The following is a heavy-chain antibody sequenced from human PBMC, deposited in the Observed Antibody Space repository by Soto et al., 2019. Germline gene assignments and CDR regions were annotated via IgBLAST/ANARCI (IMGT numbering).Heavy chain of an antibody. CDR3: AKEGAGYCSGGSCYDY. V-gene: IGHV3-9*01. D-gene: IGHD2-15*01. Sequence: GGSLRLSCAASGFTFDDYAMHWVRQAPGKGLEWVSGISWNSGSIGYADSVKGRFTISRDNAKNSLYLQMNSLRAEDTALYYCAKEGAGYCSGGSCYDYWGQGTLVTVSS. J-gene: IGHJ4*02. CDR2: ISWNSGSI. CDR1: GFTFDDYA.